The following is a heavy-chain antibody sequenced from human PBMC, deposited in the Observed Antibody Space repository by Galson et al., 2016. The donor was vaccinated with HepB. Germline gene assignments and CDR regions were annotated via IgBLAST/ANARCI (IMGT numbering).Heavy chain of an antibody. CDR2: IKQDRSEI. CDR1: GFTFSSFW. CDR3: ARDGNDFWSGQDS. V-gene: IGHV3-7*01. D-gene: IGHD3-3*01. Sequence: SLRLSCAASGFTFSSFWMSWARQSPGKGPEWVANIKQDRSEIYYVASVKGRFTISRDNAKNSLDLQMNSLRVEDTAVYYCARDGNDFWSGQDSWGQGTLIAVSS. J-gene: IGHJ4*02.